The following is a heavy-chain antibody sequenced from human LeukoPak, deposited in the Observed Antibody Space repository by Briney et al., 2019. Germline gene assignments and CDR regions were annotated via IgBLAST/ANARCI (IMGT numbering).Heavy chain of an antibody. CDR3: ARSALGANDY. J-gene: IGHJ4*02. CDR1: GDSVSSNSAA. V-gene: IGHV6-1*01. Sequence: SQTLSLTCAISGDSVSSNSAAWNWIRQSPSRGLEWLGRTYYRSKWHNNFAVSLRSRININPDTSRNQFSLQLNSVTPEDTAVYYCARSALGANDYWGQGTLVTVSS. D-gene: IGHD1-26*01. CDR2: TYYRSKWHN.